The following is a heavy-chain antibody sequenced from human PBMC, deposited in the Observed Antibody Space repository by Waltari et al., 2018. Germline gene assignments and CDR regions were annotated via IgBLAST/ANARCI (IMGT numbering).Heavy chain of an antibody. J-gene: IGHJ4*02. Sequence: QLQLQESGPGLVKTSGTLSLICSVSGDSSFSSSSYHWDWIRQPPGKGLEWIGSIYQSGSTHYNPSLKSRVTSSQDTSKNQFSLHLTSGTAADTAVYYCARAGRRIFGVVITRGAPFDHWGQGTLVTVAS. V-gene: IGHV4-39*07. CDR2: IYQSGST. CDR3: ARAGRRIFGVVITRGAPFDH. D-gene: IGHD3-3*01. CDR1: GDSSFSSSSYH.